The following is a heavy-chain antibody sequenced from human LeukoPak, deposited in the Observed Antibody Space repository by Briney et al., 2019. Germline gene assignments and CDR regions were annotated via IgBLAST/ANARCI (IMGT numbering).Heavy chain of an antibody. CDR2: IHPDGRIT. V-gene: IGHV3-74*03. CDR3: APQQAYSPYNWFDP. D-gene: IGHD5-12*01. J-gene: IGHJ5*02. Sequence: GGSLRLSCVGSGFTISNYWMHWVRQAPGTGLMWVSRIHPDGRITTYADSVKGRFTIARDNAKNTLYLQMNSLRAEDTAVYYCAPQQAYSPYNWFDPWGQGTLVTVSS. CDR1: GFTISNYW.